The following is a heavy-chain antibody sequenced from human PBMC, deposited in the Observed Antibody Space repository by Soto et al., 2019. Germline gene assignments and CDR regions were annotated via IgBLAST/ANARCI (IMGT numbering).Heavy chain of an antibody. CDR1: GYSFTSCG. D-gene: IGHD1-26*01. V-gene: IGHV1-18*01. CDR2: ISVYNGNT. Sequence: EASVKVSCKASGYSFTSCGITWVLQAPGQGLEWIGWISVYNGNTHYAESLQGRVTMTTDTSTSTAYMELRSLTSDDTAMYYCARDPQYSGSLSGGGDAFDIWGQGTMVTVSS. J-gene: IGHJ3*02. CDR3: ARDPQYSGSLSGGGDAFDI.